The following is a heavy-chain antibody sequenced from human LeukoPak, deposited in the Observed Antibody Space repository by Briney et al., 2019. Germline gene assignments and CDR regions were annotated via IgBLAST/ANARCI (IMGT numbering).Heavy chain of an antibody. CDR2: IYYSGST. CDR3: GGFGGVIVKDFDY. D-gene: IGHD3-16*02. CDR1: GFTFSSYA. Sequence: GSLRLSCAASGFTFSSYAMSWIRQPPGKGLEWIGSIYYSGSTYYNPSLKSRATISVDTSKNQFSLKLSSVTAADTAVYYCGGFGGVIVKDFDYWGQGTLVTVSS. V-gene: IGHV4-38-2*01. J-gene: IGHJ4*02.